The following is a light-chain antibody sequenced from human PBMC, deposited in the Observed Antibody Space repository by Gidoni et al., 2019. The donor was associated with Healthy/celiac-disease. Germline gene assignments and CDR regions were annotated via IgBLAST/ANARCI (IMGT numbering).Light chain of an antibody. CDR2: DAS. Sequence: EIVLTQSPATLSLSPGERATLSCRASPSVSSYVAWYQQKPGQAPRLLIYDASNRATGIPARFSGGGSGTDFTLTISSLEPEDVAFYYCQQRSNWPHTFGGGTKVEIK. CDR1: PSVSSY. V-gene: IGKV3-11*01. CDR3: QQRSNWPHT. J-gene: IGKJ4*01.